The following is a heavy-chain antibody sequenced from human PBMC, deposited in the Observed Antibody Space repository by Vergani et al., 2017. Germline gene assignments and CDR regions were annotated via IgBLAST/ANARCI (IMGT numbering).Heavy chain of an antibody. D-gene: IGHD3-3*01. CDR2: IKQDGSEK. V-gene: IGHV3-7*01. J-gene: IGHJ6*04. CDR1: GFTFSSYW. Sequence: EVKLVESGGGLVQPGGSLRLSCAASGFTFSSYWMSWVRQAPGKGLEWVANIKQDGSEKYYVDSVKGRFTISRDNAKNSLYLQMNSLRAEDTAVYYCARDPDKNTIFGVVISEDVWGKGTTVTVSS. CDR3: ARDPDKNTIFGVVISEDV.